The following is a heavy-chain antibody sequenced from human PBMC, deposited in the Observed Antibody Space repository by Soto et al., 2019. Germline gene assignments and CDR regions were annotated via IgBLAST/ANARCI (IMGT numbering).Heavy chain of an antibody. J-gene: IGHJ4*02. CDR2: IYYSGST. V-gene: IGHV4-59*01. Sequence: SETLSLTCTVSGGSISSYYWSWIRQPPGKGLEWIGYIYYSGSTNYNPSLKSRVTISVDTSKNQFSLKLGSVTAADTAVYYCARGDPFDYWGQGTLVTVSS. CDR1: GGSISSYY. CDR3: ARGDPFDY.